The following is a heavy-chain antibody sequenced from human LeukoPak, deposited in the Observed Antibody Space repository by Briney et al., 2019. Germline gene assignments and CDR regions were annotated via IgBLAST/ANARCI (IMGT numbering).Heavy chain of an antibody. V-gene: IGHV3-30*04. J-gene: IGHJ3*02. CDR1: GFTVSTYA. Sequence: GRSLRLAWAAAGFTVSTYAMDWVRQPAGKWLEWVGIITYYGSSKYKTASVKGRCIICRDNSKNTLYLKLSSLKPEDTAVYYCATDQAAAHLGRAFDIWGQGTLVTVSS. D-gene: IGHD6-25*01. CDR2: ITYYGSSK. CDR3: ATDQAAAHLGRAFDI.